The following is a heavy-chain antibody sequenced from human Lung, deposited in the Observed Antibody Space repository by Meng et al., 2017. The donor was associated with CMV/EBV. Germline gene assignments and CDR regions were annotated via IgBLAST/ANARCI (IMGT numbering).Heavy chain of an antibody. CDR1: GDIVSSNSAA. Sequence: VQLEQSGPGLVKPSTTLSLTCDSSGDIVSSNSAAWHWIRQSPSRGLEWLGRTYYRSKWYHEYAVSVKSRITISPDTPKNQFSLQLNSMTPEDTAVYYCARGINGGCGDWGQGTLVTVSS. V-gene: IGHV6-1*01. D-gene: IGHD4-23*01. J-gene: IGHJ4*02. CDR2: TYYRSKWYH. CDR3: ARGINGGCGD.